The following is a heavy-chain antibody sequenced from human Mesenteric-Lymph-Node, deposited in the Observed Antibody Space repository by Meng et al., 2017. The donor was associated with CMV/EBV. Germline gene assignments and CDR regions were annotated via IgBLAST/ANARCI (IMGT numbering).Heavy chain of an antibody. J-gene: IGHJ4*02. CDR2: IYGTGIT. CDR1: GVSVTSGAYH. D-gene: IGHD2/OR15-2a*01. CDR3: AKSRSSTPGIVDD. Sequence: QTRLQAAGPGLVTPAETLSLTCNVAGVSVTSGAYHGSWIRQSPRKGMEWIGYIYGTGITIYTPSHKSRVTILLETSKNQFSLKLNSVTTADTAVYYCAKSRSSTPGIVDDWGQGTLVTVSS. V-gene: IGHV4-61*08.